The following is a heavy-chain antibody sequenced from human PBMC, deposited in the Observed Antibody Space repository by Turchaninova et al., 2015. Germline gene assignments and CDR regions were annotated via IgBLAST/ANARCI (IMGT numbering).Heavy chain of an antibody. D-gene: IGHD3-10*01. V-gene: IGHV3-30*18. J-gene: IGHJ6*02. CDR1: GFTFSQYG. CDR2: ISYDERNK. CDR3: AKDRGGSGAMDV. Sequence: QGHLVESGGGVVQPGRSLRVSCAASGFTFSQYGIHWVRQAPGKGLDWVEVISYDERNKNYADSVKGRFTLSRDNSKNMLYLQMNSLRVEDTAGYYCAKDRGGSGAMDVWGRGTTVTVSS.